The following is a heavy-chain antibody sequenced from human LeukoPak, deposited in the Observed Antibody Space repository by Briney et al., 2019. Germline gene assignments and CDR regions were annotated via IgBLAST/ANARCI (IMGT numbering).Heavy chain of an antibody. V-gene: IGHV3-7*01. J-gene: IGHJ4*02. CDR3: ARESRDGYKYGWTPNYFDY. CDR2: IKEDGSEK. D-gene: IGHD5-24*01. Sequence: QAGGSLRLSCAASGITFSWYWITWVRQAPGRGLEWVANIKEDGSEKYYVDSVKGRFTISRDNAKNSLYLQMNSLRAEDTAVYYCARESRDGYKYGWTPNYFDYWGQGTLVTVSS. CDR1: GITFSWYW.